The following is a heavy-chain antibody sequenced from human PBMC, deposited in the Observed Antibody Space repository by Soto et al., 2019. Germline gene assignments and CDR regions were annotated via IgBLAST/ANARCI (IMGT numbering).Heavy chain of an antibody. V-gene: IGHV3-23*01. CDR3: AKPNLDCSSTSCYDY. CDR2: ISGSGSNT. Sequence: GGSLRLSCTASGITFSSYAMSWVRQAPGKGLERVSVISGSGSNTYYGDSVKGRFTISRDNSKNTLYLQMNSLRTEDTALYYCAKPNLDCSSTSCYDYWGQGTLVTVSS. J-gene: IGHJ4*02. CDR1: GITFSSYA. D-gene: IGHD2-2*01.